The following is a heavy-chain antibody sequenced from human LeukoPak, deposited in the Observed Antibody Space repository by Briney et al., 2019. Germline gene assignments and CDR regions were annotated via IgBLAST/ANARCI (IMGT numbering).Heavy chain of an antibody. CDR1: GGSISSSSYY. J-gene: IGHJ4*02. CDR3: ASSTSGYGHFDN. V-gene: IGHV4-39*07. CDR2: IYYSGST. Sequence: SETLSLTCTVSGGSISSSSYYWGWIRQPPGKGLEWIGSIYYSGSTYYNSSLKSRVTVSVDTSKIQFSLKLTPVTAADTAVYYCASSTSGYGHFDNWGQGTLVTVSS. D-gene: IGHD5-12*01.